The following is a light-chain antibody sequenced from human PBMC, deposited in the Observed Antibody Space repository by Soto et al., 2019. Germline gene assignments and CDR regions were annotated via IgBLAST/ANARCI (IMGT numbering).Light chain of an antibody. V-gene: IGKV1-39*01. CDR3: HQYYDWPRT. CDR1: QSISSY. J-gene: IGKJ1*01. Sequence: DIQMTQSPSSLSASVGDRVTITCRASQSISSYLNWYQQKPGKAPKLLIYAASSLQSGVPSRFSGSGSGTDFTLTISSLQSEDFAVYYCHQYYDWPRTFGRGTKVEIK. CDR2: AAS.